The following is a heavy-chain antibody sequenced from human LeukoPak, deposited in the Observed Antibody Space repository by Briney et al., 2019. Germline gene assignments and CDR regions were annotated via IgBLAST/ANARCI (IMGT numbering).Heavy chain of an antibody. J-gene: IGHJ6*02. V-gene: IGHV4-34*01. D-gene: IGHD3-3*01. CDR2: INHSGST. CDR3: ARDRSDDFWSGYYNYGMDV. Sequence: SETLSLTCAVYGGSFSGYYWSWIRQPPGKGLEWIGEINHSGSTNYNPSLKSRVTISVDTSKNQFSLKLSSVTAADTAVYYCARDRSDDFWSGYYNYGMDVWGQGTTVTVSS. CDR1: GGSFSGYY.